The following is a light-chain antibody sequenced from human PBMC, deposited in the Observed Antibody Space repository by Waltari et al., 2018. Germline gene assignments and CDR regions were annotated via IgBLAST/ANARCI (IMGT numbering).Light chain of an antibody. CDR1: QYISNY. CDR3: QQYFNYPRT. CDR2: EAS. J-gene: IGKJ1*01. Sequence: AFRMTQSPSSLSASTGDRVTITCRASQYISNYLAWFQQRPRKAPKLLIYEASTLQRGVPSRFSGSGSGTDFTLTINSLQSDDFATYYCQQYFNYPRTFGQGTRVEIE. V-gene: IGKV1-8*01.